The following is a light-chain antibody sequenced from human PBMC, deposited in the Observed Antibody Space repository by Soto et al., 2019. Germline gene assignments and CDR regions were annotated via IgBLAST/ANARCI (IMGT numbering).Light chain of an antibody. CDR2: DVN. V-gene: IGLV2-18*01. CDR1: GSDLGSYNR. Sequence: QSALTQPPSVSGSPGQSVTISCTGIGSDLGSYNRVSWYQQPPGTAPKTIIYDVNNRPSGVPDRFSGSKSGSTASLTISGLQAEDEADYYCSLYTSSSTYVFGTGTKVTVL. CDR3: SLYTSSSTYV. J-gene: IGLJ1*01.